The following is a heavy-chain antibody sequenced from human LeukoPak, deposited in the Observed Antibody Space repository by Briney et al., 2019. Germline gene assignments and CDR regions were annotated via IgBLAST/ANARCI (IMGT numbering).Heavy chain of an antibody. Sequence: SQTLSLTCTVSSDSISSGDYYWSWIRQPAGKGLEFIGYINKNGGTYYNPPLKSRVSISIDTSKNQFSLKLTSVTAADTAVYFCAREHKSYGDYPYYFDSWGQGTLVTVSS. CDR3: AREHKSYGDYPYYFDS. D-gene: IGHD4-17*01. J-gene: IGHJ4*02. CDR1: SDSISSGDYY. CDR2: INKNGGT. V-gene: IGHV4-30-4*01.